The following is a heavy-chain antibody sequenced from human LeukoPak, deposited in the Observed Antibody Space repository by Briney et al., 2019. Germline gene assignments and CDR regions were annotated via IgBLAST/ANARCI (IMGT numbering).Heavy chain of an antibody. CDR3: AKDKTAAAGTGAAAFDI. Sequence: PGGSLRLSCAASGFTFSNYAMNWVRQAPGKGLEWVSGISWNSGSIGYADSVKGRFTISRDNAKNSLYLQMNSLRAEDTALYYCAKDKTAAAGTGAAAFDIWGQGTMVTVSS. CDR2: ISWNSGSI. J-gene: IGHJ3*02. CDR1: GFTFSNYA. V-gene: IGHV3-9*01. D-gene: IGHD6-13*01.